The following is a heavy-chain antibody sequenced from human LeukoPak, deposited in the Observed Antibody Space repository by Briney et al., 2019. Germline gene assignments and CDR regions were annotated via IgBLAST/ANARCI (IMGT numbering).Heavy chain of an antibody. CDR3: ARDSAIGLDALDI. CDR1: GDSVSSNSAT. CDR2: TFYRSKWYR. V-gene: IGHV6-1*01. Sequence: SQTLSLTCAISGDSVSSNSATWNWIRQSPSRGLEWLGRTFYRSKWYRDYAVSVKSQITINPDTSKNQFSLQLNSVTPEDTAVYFCARDSAIGLDALDIWGQGTMVTVSS. J-gene: IGHJ3*02. D-gene: IGHD2-2*02.